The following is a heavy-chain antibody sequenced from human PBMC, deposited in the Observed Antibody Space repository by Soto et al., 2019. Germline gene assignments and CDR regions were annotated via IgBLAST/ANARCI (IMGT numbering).Heavy chain of an antibody. CDR2: ISYSGST. V-gene: IGHV4-39*01. Sequence: QLQLQESGPGLVKPSETLSLTCTVSGGSISSSSYYWGWIRQPPGKGLEWIGSISYSGSTYYNPSLKSRVTISVDTSKNQFSLKLISVTAADTAVYYCEAGIAVAGIDYWGQGTLVTVSS. CDR1: GGSISSSSYY. J-gene: IGHJ4*02. D-gene: IGHD6-19*01. CDR3: EAGIAVAGIDY.